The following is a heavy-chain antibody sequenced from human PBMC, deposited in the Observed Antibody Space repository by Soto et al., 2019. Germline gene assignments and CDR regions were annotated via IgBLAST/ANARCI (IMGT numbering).Heavy chain of an antibody. D-gene: IGHD2-2*02. J-gene: IGHJ6*02. CDR3: ARAGDCSSTSCYRDYYYGMDV. CDR1: GGTFSSYA. V-gene: IGHV1-69*13. Sequence: ASVKVSCKASGGTFSSYAISWVRQSPGQGLEWMGGIIPVFGTANYAQKFQGRVTITADESTSAAYMELSSLRSEDTAVYYCARAGDCSSTSCYRDYYYGMDVWG. CDR2: IIPVFGTA.